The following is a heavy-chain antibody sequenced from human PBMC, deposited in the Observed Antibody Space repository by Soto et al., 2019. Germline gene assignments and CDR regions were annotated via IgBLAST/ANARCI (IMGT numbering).Heavy chain of an antibody. CDR2: IYYSGST. Sequence: QVQLQESGPGLVKPSDTLSLTCAVSGYSISSGNWWGWIRQPPGEGLEWIGYIYYSGSTYYKPSHKRRVTMSVDTSRNQFSLKLSAVTAVDTAVYYCARGSNWFDPWGQGSLVTVSS. CDR3: ARGSNWFDP. CDR1: GYSISSGNW. J-gene: IGHJ5*02. V-gene: IGHV4-28*03.